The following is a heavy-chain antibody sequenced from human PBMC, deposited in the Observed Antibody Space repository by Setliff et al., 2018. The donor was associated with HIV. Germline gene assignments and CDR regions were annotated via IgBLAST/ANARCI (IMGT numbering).Heavy chain of an antibody. D-gene: IGHD2-21*02. CDR2: IYHSGNT. CDR1: GASISSNT. J-gene: IGHJ3*01. V-gene: IGHV4-4*08. CDR3: ARGEACGGGCHYAFEL. Sequence: PSETLSLTCIVSGASISSNTWSWIRQAPGKGLQWIASIYHSGNTYYMPSLQSRVTISVDMSKNQFSLKLNSVTAADTAVYYCARGEACGGGCHYAFELWGRGTMVTVSS.